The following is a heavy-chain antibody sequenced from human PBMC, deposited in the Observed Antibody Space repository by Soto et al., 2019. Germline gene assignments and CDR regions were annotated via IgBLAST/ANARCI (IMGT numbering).Heavy chain of an antibody. D-gene: IGHD3-9*01. CDR1: GFTFSSYA. CDR2: ISGSGGST. CDR3: AKDFGHYDILTGYPTFGS. J-gene: IGHJ4*02. Sequence: GGSLRLSCAASGFTFSSYAMSWVRQAPGKGLEWVSAISGSGGSTYYADSVKGRFTISRDNSKNTLYLQMNSLRAEDTAVYYCAKDFGHYDILTGYPTFGSWGQGILVTVSS. V-gene: IGHV3-23*01.